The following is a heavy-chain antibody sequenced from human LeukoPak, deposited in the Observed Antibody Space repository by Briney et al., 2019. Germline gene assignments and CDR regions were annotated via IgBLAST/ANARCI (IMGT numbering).Heavy chain of an antibody. CDR1: GGTFSSYA. CDR3: ASLGGFRKYYFDY. D-gene: IGHD3-10*01. Sequence: GASVKVSCKASGGTFSSYAISWVRQAPGQGLEWMGRIIPILGIANYAQKFQGRVTITADKSTSTAYMELSSLRSEDTAVYYCASLGGFRKYYFDYWGQGTLVTVSS. CDR2: IIPILGIA. J-gene: IGHJ4*02. V-gene: IGHV1-69*04.